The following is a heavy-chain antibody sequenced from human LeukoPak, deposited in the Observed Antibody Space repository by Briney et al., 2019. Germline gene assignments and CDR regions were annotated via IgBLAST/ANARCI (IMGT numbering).Heavy chain of an antibody. V-gene: IGHV4-59*01. J-gene: IGHJ5*02. CDR1: GGSISRYY. Sequence: PSETLSLTCTVSGGSISRYYWSWIRQPPGKGLEGIGYIYYSGSTNYNPSLKSRVTISVDTSKNQFSLKLSSVTAADTAVYYCARLYYDFWSGYYTGWFDPWGQGTLVTVSS. D-gene: IGHD3-3*01. CDR3: ARLYYDFWSGYYTGWFDP. CDR2: IYYSGST.